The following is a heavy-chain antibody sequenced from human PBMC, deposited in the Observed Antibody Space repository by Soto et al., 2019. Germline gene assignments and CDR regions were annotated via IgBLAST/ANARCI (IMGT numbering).Heavy chain of an antibody. J-gene: IGHJ4*02. V-gene: IGHV3-72*01. CDR3: ARLSRYGSGHPYFDY. D-gene: IGHD4-17*01. CDR1: GFTFSDHY. Sequence: EVQVVESGGGLVQPGGSLRLSCAASGFTFSDHYMDWVRQAPGKGLEWVGRSRNKAKSYSTDYAASVKGRFTISRDNSRTSLYLQMNSLKTEDTAVYYCARLSRYGSGHPYFDYWGQGTLVTVSS. CDR2: SRNKAKSYST.